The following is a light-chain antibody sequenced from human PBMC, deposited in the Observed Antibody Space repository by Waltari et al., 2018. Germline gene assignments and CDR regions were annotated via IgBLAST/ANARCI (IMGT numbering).Light chain of an antibody. Sequence: EIVLTQSPATLSVSPGERVTLSCRASQSVSSNLAWYQQKPGQAPRLIIYAASNRATGIPASFSGSGSGTEFTLTISSLQSEDFAVYYCQENNHWPPVWTFGQGTNVEIK. J-gene: IGKJ1*01. CDR3: QENNHWPPVWT. CDR1: QSVSSN. V-gene: IGKV3-15*01. CDR2: AAS.